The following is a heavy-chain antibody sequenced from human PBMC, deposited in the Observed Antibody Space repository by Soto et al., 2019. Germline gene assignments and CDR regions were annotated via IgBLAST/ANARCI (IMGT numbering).Heavy chain of an antibody. D-gene: IGHD3-22*01. CDR3: ARVRDYYDSSGYGFDP. V-gene: IGHV1-18*01. CDR1: GYTFTSYG. CDR2: ISAYNGNT. Sequence: ASVKVSCKASGYTFTSYGISWVRQAPGQGLEWMGWISAYNGNTNYAQKLQGRVTMTTDTSTSTAYMELRSLRSDDTAVYYCARVRDYYDSSGYGFDPWGRGTLVTVSS. J-gene: IGHJ5*02.